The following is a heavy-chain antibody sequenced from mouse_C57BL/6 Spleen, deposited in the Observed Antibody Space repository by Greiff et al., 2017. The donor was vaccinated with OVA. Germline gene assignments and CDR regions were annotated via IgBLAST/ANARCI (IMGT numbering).Heavy chain of an antibody. CDR3: TRRDYDEHGYFDV. Sequence: QVQLQQSGAELVRPGASVTLSCKASGYTFTDYEMHWVKQTPVHGLEWIGAIDPETGGTAYNQKFKGKAILTADKSSSTAYMELSSLTSEDSAVYYCTRRDYDEHGYFDVWGTGTTVTVSS. D-gene: IGHD2-4*01. CDR1: GYTFTDYE. V-gene: IGHV1-15*01. CDR2: IDPETGGT. J-gene: IGHJ1*03.